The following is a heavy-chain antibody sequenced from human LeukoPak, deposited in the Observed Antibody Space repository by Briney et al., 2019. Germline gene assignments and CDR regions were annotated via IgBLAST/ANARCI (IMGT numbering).Heavy chain of an antibody. D-gene: IGHD1-26*01. CDR3: ARSSWSLFDY. Sequence: SETLSLTCAVYGGSFSGYYWRWVSQPPGKGGEGRGGIYHSGSNYSNPALTRRGHITVDKSKKQISLKLSSVTAADTAVYYCARSSWSLFDYWGQGTLVTVSS. V-gene: IGHV4-34*01. CDR1: GGSFSGYY. J-gene: IGHJ4*02. CDR2: IYHSGSN.